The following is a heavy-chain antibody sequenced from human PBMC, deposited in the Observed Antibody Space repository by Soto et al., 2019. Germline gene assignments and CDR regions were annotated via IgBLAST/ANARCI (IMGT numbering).Heavy chain of an antibody. V-gene: IGHV4-30-4*01. CDR2: ISYSGST. J-gene: IGHJ6*02. CDR3: AREVNNYYGMDV. Sequence: SETLSLTWTVSGGSISSDEYYWSWLRQNPGKGLEWIGYISYSGSTYYNPSLKSRVTISVDASKTQFSLKLSSVTAADTAVFYCAREVNNYYGMDVWGQGTTVT. D-gene: IGHD4-4*01. CDR1: GGSISSDEYY.